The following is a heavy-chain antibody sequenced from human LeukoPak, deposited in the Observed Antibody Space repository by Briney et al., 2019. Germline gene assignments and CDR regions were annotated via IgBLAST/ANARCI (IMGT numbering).Heavy chain of an antibody. CDR3: ASQLYSSGWVDY. Sequence: GESLRISCKGSGYRFTSYWISWVRQMPGKGLEWMGRIDPSDSYTNYSPSFQGHVTISADKSISTAYLQWSSLKASDTAMYYCASQLYSSGWVDYWGQGTLVTVAS. V-gene: IGHV5-10-1*01. J-gene: IGHJ4*02. CDR1: GYRFTSYW. CDR2: IDPSDSYT. D-gene: IGHD6-19*01.